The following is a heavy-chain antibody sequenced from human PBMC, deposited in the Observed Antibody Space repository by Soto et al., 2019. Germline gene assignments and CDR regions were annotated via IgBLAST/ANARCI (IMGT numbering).Heavy chain of an antibody. Sequence: GASVKVSCKASGYTFTSYAMHWVRQAPGQRLEWMGWINAGNGNTKYSQKFQGRVTITRDTSASTAYMELSSLRSEDTAVYYCARSSVVVKARDYWGQVTLVTVAS. V-gene: IGHV1-3*01. CDR3: ARSSVVVKARDY. J-gene: IGHJ4*02. D-gene: IGHD2-21*01. CDR1: GYTFTSYA. CDR2: INAGNGNT.